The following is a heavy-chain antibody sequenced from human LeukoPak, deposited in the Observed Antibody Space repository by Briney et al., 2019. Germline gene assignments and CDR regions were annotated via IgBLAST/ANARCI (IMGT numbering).Heavy chain of an antibody. D-gene: IGHD1-1*01. J-gene: IGHJ4*02. V-gene: IGHV3-48*03. CDR1: GFTFSSYE. CDR3: ARNWNDDY. Sequence: GGSLRLSCAASGFTFSSYEMTWVRQAPGKGLEWVSYISSSGNTVYNADSVKGRFTISRDNAKNTLYLQMNSLRAEDTAVYYCARNWNDDYWGQGTLVTVSS. CDR2: ISSSGNTV.